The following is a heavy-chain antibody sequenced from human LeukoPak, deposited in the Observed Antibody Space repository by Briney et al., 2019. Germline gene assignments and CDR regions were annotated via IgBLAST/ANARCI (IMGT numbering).Heavy chain of an antibody. CDR3: ARFYGDYDYFDY. D-gene: IGHD4-17*01. CDR2: ISAYSGNT. CDR1: GYTFTSYG. V-gene: IGHV1-18*01. J-gene: IGHJ4*02. Sequence: GASAKVSCKASGYTFTSYGISWVRQAPGQGLEWMGWISAYSGNTNYAQKLRGRVTMTTDTSTSTAYMELRSLRSDDTAVYYCARFYGDYDYFDYWGQGTLVTVSS.